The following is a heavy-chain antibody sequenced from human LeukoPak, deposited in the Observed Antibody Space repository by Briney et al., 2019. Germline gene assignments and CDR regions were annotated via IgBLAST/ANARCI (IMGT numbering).Heavy chain of an antibody. V-gene: IGHV1-2*02. Sequence: ASVKVSCKASGYTFIGYWIHWVRQAPGQGLEWMGRIDLNTGDTTSAQKFQGRVTMTRDTSISTVYLDLSGLGSDDTAVYYCARDAPHQRFDYWGQGTLVTVSS. CDR2: IDLNTGDT. CDR3: ARDAPHQRFDY. J-gene: IGHJ4*02. CDR1: GYTFIGYW.